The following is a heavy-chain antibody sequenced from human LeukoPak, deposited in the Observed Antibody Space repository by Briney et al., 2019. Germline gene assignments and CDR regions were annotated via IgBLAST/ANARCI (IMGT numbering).Heavy chain of an antibody. J-gene: IGHJ6*03. D-gene: IGHD3-16*01. CDR1: GFIFSNYA. CDR2: ISTSGGST. V-gene: IGHV3-23*01. Sequence: TGGSLRLSCAASGFIFSNYAMSWVRQAPGKGLEWVSLISTSGGSTYYADSVKGRFTISRDNSKNTLYLQMNSLRAEDTAVYYLTTAGGGAVDESYYYYMDVWGKGTTVTVSS. CDR3: TTAGGGAVDESYYYYMDV.